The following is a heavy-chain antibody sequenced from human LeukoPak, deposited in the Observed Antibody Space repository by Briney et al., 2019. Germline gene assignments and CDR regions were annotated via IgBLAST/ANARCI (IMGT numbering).Heavy chain of an antibody. D-gene: IGHD2-15*01. CDR1: GGSISSGSYY. J-gene: IGHJ4*02. CDR3: ARNSCPSGSCYDNRGYFDY. Sequence: PSETLSLTCTVSGGSISSGSYYWSWIRQPAGKGLEWIGRIYTSGSTNYNPSLKSRITISVDTSKNQFSLKLSSVTAADTAVYYCARNSCPSGSCYDNRGYFDYWGQGTLVTVSS. CDR2: IYTSGST. V-gene: IGHV4-61*02.